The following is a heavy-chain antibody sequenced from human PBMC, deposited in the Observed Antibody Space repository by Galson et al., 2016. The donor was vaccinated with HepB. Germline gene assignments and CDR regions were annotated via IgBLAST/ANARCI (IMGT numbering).Heavy chain of an antibody. CDR2: INPSSGAA. Sequence: SVKVSCKASGYTFTEYYVHWVRQAPGQGLEWLAWINPSSGAAAVANAQKFWGRVTAARDTSIATAYLELSGLTSDDTAVYYCARGWLRELRGFDYWGQGTVVTVSS. D-gene: IGHD1-26*01. CDR3: ARGWLRELRGFDY. J-gene: IGHJ4*02. CDR1: GYTFTEYY. V-gene: IGHV1-2*02.